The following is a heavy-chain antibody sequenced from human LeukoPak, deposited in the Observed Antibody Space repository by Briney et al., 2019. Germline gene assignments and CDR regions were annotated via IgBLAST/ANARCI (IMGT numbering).Heavy chain of an antibody. CDR3: ATSMRGIELRAIDY. D-gene: IGHD2/OR15-2a*01. Sequence: GGSLRLSCAASGLTFTNYWMHWVRQAPGKGLVWVSRIRYDGYNTNHADSVKGRFTISRDNAKNTLYLQMNSLRAEDTAVYYCATSMRGIELRAIDYWGQGTLVTVPS. J-gene: IGHJ4*02. CDR2: IRYDGYNT. CDR1: GLTFTNYW. V-gene: IGHV3-74*01.